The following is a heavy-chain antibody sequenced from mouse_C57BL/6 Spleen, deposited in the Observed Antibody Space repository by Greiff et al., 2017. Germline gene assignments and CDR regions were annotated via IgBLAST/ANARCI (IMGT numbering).Heavy chain of an antibody. CDR1: GFTFSDYY. D-gene: IGHD2-3*01. CDR2: INYDGSST. V-gene: IGHV5-16*01. CDR3: AREDGYSPCAY. J-gene: IGHJ3*01. Sequence: EVKLVESEGGLVQPGSSMKLSCTASGFTFSDYYMAWVRQVPEKGLEWVANINYDGSSTYYLDSLKSRFIISRDNAKNILYLQMSSLKSEDTASYYCAREDGYSPCAYWGQGTLVTVSA.